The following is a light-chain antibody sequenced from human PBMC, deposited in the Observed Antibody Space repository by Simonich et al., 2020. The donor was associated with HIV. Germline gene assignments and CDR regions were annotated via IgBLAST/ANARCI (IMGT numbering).Light chain of an antibody. V-gene: IGKV1-39*01. J-gene: IGKJ3*01. CDR3: QQYGSSPFT. Sequence: DIQMTQSPSSLSASVGDRVTITCRASQSISRYLNWYQQKPGKAPNLLIYSASSLQIGVPSRFSGSGSGTDFTLTISSLQPEDFAVYFCQQYGSSPFTFGPGTKVDI. CDR2: SAS. CDR1: QSISRY.